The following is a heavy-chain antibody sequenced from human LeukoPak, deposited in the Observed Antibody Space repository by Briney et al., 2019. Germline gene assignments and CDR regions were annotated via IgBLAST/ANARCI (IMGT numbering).Heavy chain of an antibody. CDR1: GFTFSSYA. Sequence: GGSLRLSCAVSGFTFSSYAMSWVRQAPGKGLEWVSCISGGGGGTYYADSVKGRFTVSRDNSKTTLYLQMDSLRAEDTAVYYCAPGGARSTYYFEYWGQGTLVTVSS. CDR3: APGGARSTYYFEY. V-gene: IGHV3-23*01. CDR2: ISGGGGGT. J-gene: IGHJ4*02. D-gene: IGHD1-1*01.